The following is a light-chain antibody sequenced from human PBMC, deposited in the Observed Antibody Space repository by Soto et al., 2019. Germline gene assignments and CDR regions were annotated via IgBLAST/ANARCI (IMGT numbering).Light chain of an antibody. CDR3: QQYGSSPLT. Sequence: VLTQAPGARSLTAGERATQGRRVSQSVSSSYLAWYQQKPGQAPRLLIYGASSRATGIPDRFSGSGSGTDLTLTISRLEPEDFAVYYCQQYGSSPLTFGGGTKVDIK. V-gene: IGKV3-20*01. CDR1: QSVSSSY. CDR2: GAS. J-gene: IGKJ4*01.